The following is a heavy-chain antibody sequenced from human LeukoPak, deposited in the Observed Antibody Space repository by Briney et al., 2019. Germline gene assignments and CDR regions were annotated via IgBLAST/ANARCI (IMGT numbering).Heavy chain of an antibody. Sequence: PSETLSLTCTVSGGSISSGDYYWSWIRQPPGKGLEWIGSIYYSGSTYYNPSLRSRVTISVDTSKNQFSLKLSSVTAADTAVYYCAPWDTGYSSGWGLGYWGQGTLVTVSS. J-gene: IGHJ4*02. D-gene: IGHD6-19*01. V-gene: IGHV4-39*01. CDR2: IYYSGST. CDR1: GGSISSGDYY. CDR3: APWDTGYSSGWGLGY.